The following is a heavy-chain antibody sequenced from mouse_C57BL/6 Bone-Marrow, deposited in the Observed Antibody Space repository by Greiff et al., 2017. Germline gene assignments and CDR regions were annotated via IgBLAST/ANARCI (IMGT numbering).Heavy chain of an antibody. CDR3: ARCGYHPPYAMDY. CDR2: IHPNSGST. CDR1: GYTFTSYW. V-gene: IGHV1-64*01. J-gene: IGHJ4*01. D-gene: IGHD2-2*01. Sequence: QVQLKQPGAELVKPGASVKLSCKASGYTFTSYWMHWVKQRPGQGLEWIGMIHPNSGSTNYNEKFKSKATLTVDKSSSTAYMQLSSLTSEDSAVYYCARCGYHPPYAMDYWGQGTSVTVSS.